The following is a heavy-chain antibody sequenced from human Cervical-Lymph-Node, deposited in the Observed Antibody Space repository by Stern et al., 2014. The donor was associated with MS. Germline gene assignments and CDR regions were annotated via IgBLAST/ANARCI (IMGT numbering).Heavy chain of an antibody. D-gene: IGHD4-17*01. CDR3: ARGMTTISMGNY. J-gene: IGHJ4*02. V-gene: IGHV1-18*01. CDR1: GYTFTKFG. CDR2: ISAFNGNT. Sequence: QVQLVQSGAEVKTPGASVKISCTASGYTFTKFGISCVRQAPGQVLEWMGWISAFNGNTNYEQKFQDRITLTTDTSTSTAYMELRSLRSDDTAVYYCARGMTTISMGNYWGQGTLVTVSS.